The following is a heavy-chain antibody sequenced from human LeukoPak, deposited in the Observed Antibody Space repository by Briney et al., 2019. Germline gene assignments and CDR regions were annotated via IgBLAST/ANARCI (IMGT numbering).Heavy chain of an antibody. CDR1: GFTFSSYN. D-gene: IGHD2-15*01. V-gene: IGHV3-21*01. CDR3: AREGIVVVVTALYGMDV. CDR2: ISSSSTYI. J-gene: IGHJ6*02. Sequence: PRGSPRDSRAASGFTFSSYNINWVRRAPGKGLEWVSSISSSSTYIYYADSVKGRFTISRDNAKNSLYLQMSSLRAEDTAVYYCAREGIVVVVTALYGMDVWGQGRTVSVSS.